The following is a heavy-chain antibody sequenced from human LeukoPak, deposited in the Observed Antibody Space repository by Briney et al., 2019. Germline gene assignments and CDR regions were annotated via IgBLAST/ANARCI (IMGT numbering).Heavy chain of an antibody. CDR1: GDSVSSNSAG. D-gene: IGHD6-13*01. J-gene: IGHJ4*02. V-gene: IGHV6-1*01. CDR3: ARETSTSATGHGFGY. Sequence: SQTLSLTCAISGDSVSSNSAGWNWIRQSPSRGLEWLGRTYYRSKWYYDYTVSMRGRISIEADTSKNQVSLHLNSVTPEDTAVYYCARETSTSATGHGFGYWGQGTLVTVSS. CDR2: TYYRSKWYY.